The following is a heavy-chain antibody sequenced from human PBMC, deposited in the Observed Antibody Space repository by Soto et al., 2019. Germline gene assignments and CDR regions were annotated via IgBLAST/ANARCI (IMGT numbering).Heavy chain of an antibody. Sequence: QVRLQQWGARPLRPLETLSLTCGVSGGSFSGYYWAWIRQSPGKGLEWIGEINDRGSINYNPSLKSRVSISVDTSKNHYSLNLRSVTAADTAVYYCARESHDILTGPPWVWYFDLWGRGTLVTVSS. CDR3: ARESHDILTGPPWVWYFDL. CDR1: GGSFSGYY. D-gene: IGHD3-9*01. V-gene: IGHV4-34*01. CDR2: INDRGSI. J-gene: IGHJ2*01.